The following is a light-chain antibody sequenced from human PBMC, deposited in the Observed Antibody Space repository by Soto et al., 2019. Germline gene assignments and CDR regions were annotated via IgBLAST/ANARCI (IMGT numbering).Light chain of an antibody. V-gene: IGLV1-40*01. CDR2: GNS. CDR3: QSYDSSLSGVV. Sequence: QSVLTQPPSVSGAPGQRVTISCTGSSSNIGAGYDVHWYQQLPGTAPKLLIYGNSNRPSGVPDRFSGSKSGTSASLAITGLLAEDEADYYCQSYDSSLSGVVFGGGTKLTFL. J-gene: IGLJ2*01. CDR1: SSNIGAGYD.